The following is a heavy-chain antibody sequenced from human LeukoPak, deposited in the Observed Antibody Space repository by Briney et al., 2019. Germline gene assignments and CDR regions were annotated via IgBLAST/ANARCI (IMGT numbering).Heavy chain of an antibody. CDR1: GYSFTSYW. D-gene: IGHD2-21*02. CDR3: ARHESKLVTDYYYGMDV. CDR2: IYPGDSDT. V-gene: IGHV5-51*01. J-gene: IGHJ6*02. Sequence: HGESLKISCKGSGYSFTSYWIGWVRQMPGKGLEWMGIIYPGDSDTRYSPSFQGQVTISADKSISTAYLQWSSLKASDTAMYYCARHESKLVTDYYYGMDVWGQGTTVTVSS.